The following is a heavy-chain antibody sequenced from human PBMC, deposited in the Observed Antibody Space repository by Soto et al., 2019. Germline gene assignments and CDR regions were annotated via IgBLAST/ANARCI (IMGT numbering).Heavy chain of an antibody. Sequence: DVQLLDSGGGLVQPWGSLRLSCAASGFIFSNYVMSWVRQTPGKGLEWVSGISGRGDNTYYADSVKGRFTVSRDNSKNTLYLQMDCLRAEDTAVYYCAKTPLRVGPIDYWGQGTLVTVSS. V-gene: IGHV3-23*01. J-gene: IGHJ4*02. CDR3: AKTPLRVGPIDY. D-gene: IGHD2-15*01. CDR1: GFIFSNYV. CDR2: ISGRGDNT.